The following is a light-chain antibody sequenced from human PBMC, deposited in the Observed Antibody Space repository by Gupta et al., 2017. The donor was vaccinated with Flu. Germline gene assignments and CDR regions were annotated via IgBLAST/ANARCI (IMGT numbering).Light chain of an antibody. CDR1: SSDVGNYNL. Sequence: QSALTQPASVSGSPGPSLTIFCTGTSSDVGNYNLVSWYQQHPGKAPNLVIYDVTKRPSGIANHFSGSKAGNTASLTISVRQGEDDADYYCSAYAGSSTHVFGTGTKITVL. J-gene: IGLJ1*01. CDR3: SAYAGSSTHV. V-gene: IGLV2-23*02. CDR2: DVT.